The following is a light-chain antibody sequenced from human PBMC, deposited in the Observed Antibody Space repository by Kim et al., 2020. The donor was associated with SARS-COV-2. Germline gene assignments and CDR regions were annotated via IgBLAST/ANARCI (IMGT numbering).Light chain of an antibody. CDR3: QSYDISNVI. CDR2: EDS. V-gene: IGLV6-57*04. Sequence: NFMLTQPHSVSESPGNTVTISCTRTSGNIADNYVQWYQQRPGSAPTIVIHEDSERPSGVPNRFSGSIDTSSSSASLTISGLKTEDEADYYCQSYDISNVIFGGGTQLTVL. J-gene: IGLJ2*01. CDR1: SGNIADNY.